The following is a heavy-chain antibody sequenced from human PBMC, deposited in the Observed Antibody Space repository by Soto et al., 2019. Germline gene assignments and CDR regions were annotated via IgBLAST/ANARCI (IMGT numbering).Heavy chain of an antibody. CDR3: ARERITMIRGPLDY. Sequence: QVQLRESGPGLVKPSETLSLTCTVSGGSITSYYWSWIRQPPGKGLEWIGYFYYSGSNKYNPSLKSRVIISVDTSKNQFSLQLSSVTAADPAVYYCARERITMIRGPLDYWGQGTLVTVSS. J-gene: IGHJ4*02. D-gene: IGHD3-10*01. CDR1: GGSITSYY. CDR2: FYYSGSN. V-gene: IGHV4-59*01.